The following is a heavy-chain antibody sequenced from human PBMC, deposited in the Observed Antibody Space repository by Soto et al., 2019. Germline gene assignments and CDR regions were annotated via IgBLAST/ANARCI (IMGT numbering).Heavy chain of an antibody. J-gene: IGHJ4*02. D-gene: IGHD3-16*02. CDR3: ATSMPNGYDYIWGSYRYSHFDY. Sequence: GGPLRLSCAASGFTFSSYAMSWVRQAPGKGLEWVSAISGSGGSTYYTDSVKGRFTISRDNSKNTLYLQMNSLRAEDTAVYYCATSMPNGYDYIWGSYRYSHFDYWGQGTLVTVSS. CDR2: ISGSGGST. V-gene: IGHV3-23*01. CDR1: GFTFSSYA.